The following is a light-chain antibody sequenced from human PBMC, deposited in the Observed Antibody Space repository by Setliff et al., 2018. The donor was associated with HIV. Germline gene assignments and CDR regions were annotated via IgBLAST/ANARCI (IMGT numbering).Light chain of an antibody. V-gene: IGLV1-44*01. CDR1: SSNIGSNT. Sequence: QSVLTQPPSVSGTPGQRLTISCSGGSSNIGSNTVNWYQQVPGTAPKLLIYSNSQRPSGVPDRFSGSKSGTSASLAVSGLQTEDEVDYYCAAWDDSLNGPVFGGGTKSPS. CDR2: SNS. CDR3: AAWDDSLNGPV. J-gene: IGLJ2*01.